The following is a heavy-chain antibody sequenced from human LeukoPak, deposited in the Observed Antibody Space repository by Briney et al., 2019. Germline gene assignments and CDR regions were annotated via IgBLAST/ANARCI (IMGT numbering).Heavy chain of an antibody. V-gene: IGHV3-53*01. CDR2: IYSGGST. CDR3: ARQVQGGSGSYNFDY. Sequence: GGSLRLSCAASGFTVSSNYMSWVRQAPGKGLEWVSVIYSGGSTYYADSVKGRFTTSRDNSKNTLYLQMNSLRAEDTAVYYCARQVQGGSGSYNFDYWGQGTLVTVSS. D-gene: IGHD3-10*01. J-gene: IGHJ4*02. CDR1: GFTVSSNY.